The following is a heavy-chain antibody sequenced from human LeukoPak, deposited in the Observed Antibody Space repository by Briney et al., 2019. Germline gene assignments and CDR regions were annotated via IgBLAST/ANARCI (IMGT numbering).Heavy chain of an antibody. CDR1: GYTFTSYG. CDR3: ARGGGRYYYDSSGYGIDY. Sequence: ASVKVSCKASGYTFTSYGISWVRQAPGQGLEWMGWISAYNGNTNYAQKLQGRVTMTTDTSTSTAYMELRSLRSDDTAVYYCARGGGRYYYDSSGYGIDYWGQGTLVTVSS. J-gene: IGHJ4*02. V-gene: IGHV1-18*01. D-gene: IGHD3-22*01. CDR2: ISAYNGNT.